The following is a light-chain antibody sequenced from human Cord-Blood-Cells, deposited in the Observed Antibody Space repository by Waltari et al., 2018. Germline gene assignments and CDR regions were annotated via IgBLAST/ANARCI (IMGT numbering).Light chain of an antibody. CDR3: QSYDSSNHYV. V-gene: IGLV6-57*01. CDR1: SGSIASNH. Sequence: NFMLTQPHSVSESPGKTVTISCTRTSGSIASNHVTWYQQRPGSSPPTVIYEDNQRPSGVPGRFSGSIDSSSNSASLTISGLKTEDEADYYCQSYDSSNHYVFGTGTKVTVL. CDR2: EDN. J-gene: IGLJ1*01.